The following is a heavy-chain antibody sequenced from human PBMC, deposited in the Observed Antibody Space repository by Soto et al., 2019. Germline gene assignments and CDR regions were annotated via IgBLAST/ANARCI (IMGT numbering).Heavy chain of an antibody. CDR3: AREKREVDTASDV. D-gene: IGHD5-18*01. CDR2: IYYSGST. Sequence: PSETLSLTCTVSGGSVSSGSYYWSWIRQPPGKGLEWIGYIYYSGSTYNPSLKSRVTISVDTSKNQFSLKLSSVTAADTAVYYCAREKREVDTASDVWGQGTTVTVSS. J-gene: IGHJ6*02. CDR1: GGSVSSGSYY. V-gene: IGHV4-61*01.